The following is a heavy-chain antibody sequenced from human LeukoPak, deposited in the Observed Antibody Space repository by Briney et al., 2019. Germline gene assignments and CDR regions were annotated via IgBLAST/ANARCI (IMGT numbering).Heavy chain of an antibody. D-gene: IGHD3-22*01. CDR1: GFTFNTYS. CDR2: ISYDGSNK. J-gene: IGHJ6*02. Sequence: GGSLRLSCAASGFTFNTYSMNWVRQAPGKGLEWVAVISYDGSNKYYADSVKGRFTISRDNSKNTLYLQMNSLRAEDTAVYYCAKDRGGDSSGYYYHYYYGMDVWGQGTTVTVSS. V-gene: IGHV3-30*18. CDR3: AKDRGGDSSGYYYHYYYGMDV.